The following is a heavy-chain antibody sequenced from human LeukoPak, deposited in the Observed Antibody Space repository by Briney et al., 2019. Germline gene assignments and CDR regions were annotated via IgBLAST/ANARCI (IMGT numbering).Heavy chain of an antibody. CDR2: INGSGGTT. V-gene: IGHV3-23*01. Sequence: GGSLRLSCVASGFTFGSYAMSWVRQAPGKGLEWVSLINGSGGTTYYADSVKGRFTISRDNSKNTLYLQMNSLRAEDTAIYYCASWVEMITVDAFDIWGQGTLVTVSS. CDR1: GFTFGSYA. CDR3: ASWVEMITVDAFDI. D-gene: IGHD5-24*01. J-gene: IGHJ3*02.